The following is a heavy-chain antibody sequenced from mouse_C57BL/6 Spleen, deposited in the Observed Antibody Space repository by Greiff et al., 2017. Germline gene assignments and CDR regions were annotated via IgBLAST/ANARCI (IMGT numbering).Heavy chain of an antibody. CDR2: IDPETGGT. Sequence: VHLVESGAELVRPGASVTLSCKASGYTFTDYEMHWVKQTPVHGLEWIGAIDPETGGTAYNQKFKGKDILTADKSSSTAYMELRSLTSEDSAVYYCTRVRGWFAYWGQGTLVTVSA. V-gene: IGHV1-15*01. CDR3: TRVRGWFAY. J-gene: IGHJ3*01. CDR1: GYTFTDYE.